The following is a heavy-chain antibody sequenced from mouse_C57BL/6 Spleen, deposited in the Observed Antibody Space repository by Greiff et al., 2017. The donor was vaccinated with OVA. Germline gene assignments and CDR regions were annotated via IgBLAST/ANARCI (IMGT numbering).Heavy chain of an antibody. CDR2: ISDGGSYT. Sequence: EVKLVESGGGLVKPGGSLKLSCAASGFTFSSYAMSWVRQTPEKRLEWVATISDGGSYTYYPDNVKGRFTISRDNAKNNLYLQMSHLKSEDTAMYYCARSYGSSYVGWYFDVWGTGTTVTVSS. V-gene: IGHV5-4*03. CDR1: GFTFSSYA. D-gene: IGHD1-1*01. J-gene: IGHJ1*03. CDR3: ARSYGSSYVGWYFDV.